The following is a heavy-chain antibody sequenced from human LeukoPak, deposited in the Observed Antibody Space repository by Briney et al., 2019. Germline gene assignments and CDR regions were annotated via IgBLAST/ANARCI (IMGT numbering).Heavy chain of an antibody. CDR3: ARRRDLYSGSYYPFDY. J-gene: IGHJ4*02. CDR1: GYSFSTYW. CDR2: IYPGDSDI. V-gene: IGHV5-51*01. Sequence: GESLKISCKGSGYSFSTYWIAWVRQMPGKGLEWMAIIYPGDSDIKYSPSFQGQVTISADKSISTAYLQWSSLKASDTAMYYCARRRDLYSGSYYPFDYWGQGTLVTVSS. D-gene: IGHD1-26*01.